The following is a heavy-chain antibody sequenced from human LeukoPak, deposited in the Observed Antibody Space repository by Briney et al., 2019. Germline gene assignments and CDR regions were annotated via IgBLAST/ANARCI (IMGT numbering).Heavy chain of an antibody. V-gene: IGHV4-59*01. D-gene: IGHD5-18*01. CDR2: IYYSGST. CDR1: GGSISSYY. CDR3: AREGYSYGYGYAFDI. J-gene: IGHJ3*02. Sequence: SETLSLTCTVSGGSISSYYWSWIRQPPGKGLEWIGYIYYSGSTNYNPSLKSRVTISVDTSKNQFSLKLSSVTAADTAVYYCAREGYSYGYGYAFDIWGQGTMVTVSS.